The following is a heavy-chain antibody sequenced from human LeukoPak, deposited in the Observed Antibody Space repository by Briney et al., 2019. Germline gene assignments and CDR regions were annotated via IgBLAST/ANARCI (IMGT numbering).Heavy chain of an antibody. V-gene: IGHV4-34*01. D-gene: IGHD3-10*01. CDR3: ARNAGTMVRGVIPYYFDY. J-gene: IGHJ4*02. Sequence: SETLSLPCAVYGGSFSCYYWSWIRPPPGKGLEWIGEINHSGSTNYNPSLKSRVTISVDTSKNQFSLKLSSVTAADTAVYYCARNAGTMVRGVIPYYFDYWGQGTLVTVSS. CDR2: INHSGST. CDR1: GGSFSCYY.